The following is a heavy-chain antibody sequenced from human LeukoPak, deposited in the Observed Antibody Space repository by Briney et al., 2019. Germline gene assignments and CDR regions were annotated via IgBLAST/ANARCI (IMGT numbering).Heavy chain of an antibody. Sequence: SETLSLTCTVSGGSISSSSYYWGWIRQPPGKGLEWIGSIYYSGSTYYNPSLKSRVTISVDTSKNQFSLKLSSVTAADTAVYYCARGDVDTAMVNDYWGQGTLVTVSS. J-gene: IGHJ4*02. CDR1: GGSISSSSYY. D-gene: IGHD5-18*01. V-gene: IGHV4-39*07. CDR3: ARGDVDTAMVNDY. CDR2: IYYSGST.